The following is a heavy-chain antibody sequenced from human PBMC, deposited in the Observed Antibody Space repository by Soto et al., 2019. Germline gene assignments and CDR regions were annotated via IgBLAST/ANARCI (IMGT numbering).Heavy chain of an antibody. V-gene: IGHV3-30*18. J-gene: IGHJ5*02. Sequence: GGSLRLSCAASGFRFASYGMYCVRQTPGKGLEWVALISSDGSKKDYAESVRGRFTISRDNSKNTLYLQMNSLRVEDTAVYYCTKPASGLPWPPFDPWGHGTLVTVSS. CDR1: GFRFASYG. CDR2: ISSDGSKK. D-gene: IGHD3-16*01. CDR3: TKPASGLPWPPFDP.